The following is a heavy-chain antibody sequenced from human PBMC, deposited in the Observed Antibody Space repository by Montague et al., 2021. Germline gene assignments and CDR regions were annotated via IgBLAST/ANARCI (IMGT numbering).Heavy chain of an antibody. CDR1: GASFTGKNYY. D-gene: IGHD6-6*01. J-gene: IGHJ5*02. CDR2: KNESGNS. CDR3: ARDINSSYVGWFDP. V-gene: IGHV4-39*07. Sequence: SETLSLTCTVSGASFTGKNYYWGWTRQSPGKGLEWIGNKNESGNSFYKPSLKSRITIAVDTTKNQFSLKLSSVTAADTATYYCARDINSSYVGWFDPWGQGTLVTVSS.